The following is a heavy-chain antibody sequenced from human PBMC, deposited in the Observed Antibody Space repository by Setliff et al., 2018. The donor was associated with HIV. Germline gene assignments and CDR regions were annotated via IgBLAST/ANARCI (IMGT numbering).Heavy chain of an antibody. Sequence: PSETLSLTCTVYGGSFSGYYWTWIRQPPGKGLEFIGEMNHRGVIKYLSSLKSRVTMAVDTSKKQFSVKLNSVTAADTAVYYCARHDASYYKWNDEVIWNHYGLDVWGQGTTVTVSS. D-gene: IGHD1-20*01. CDR2: MNHRGVI. V-gene: IGHV4-34*01. CDR1: GGSFSGYY. J-gene: IGHJ6*02. CDR3: ARHDASYYKWNDEVIWNHYGLDV.